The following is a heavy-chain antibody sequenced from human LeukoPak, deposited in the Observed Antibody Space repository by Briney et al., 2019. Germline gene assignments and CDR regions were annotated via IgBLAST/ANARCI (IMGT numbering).Heavy chain of an antibody. J-gene: IGHJ4*02. D-gene: IGHD2-8*01. Sequence: KSSETLSLTCTVSAGSISTYYWSWIRQAPGKALEWIGYIYYSGRTNYNPSLKSRVTISEGTSTNQFTLKLSSVTTADTAIYYCASAPNGDFFDYWGQGTLVTVSS. CDR1: AGSISTYY. CDR3: ASAPNGDFFDY. CDR2: IYYSGRT. V-gene: IGHV4-59*01.